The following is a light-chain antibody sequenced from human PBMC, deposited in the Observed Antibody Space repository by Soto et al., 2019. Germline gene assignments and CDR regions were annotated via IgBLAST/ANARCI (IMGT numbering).Light chain of an antibody. CDR3: QQLNNSPFT. Sequence: DIQLTQSPSFLSASVGDRVTIICRASQGISSYLAWYQQKPGKAPNLLIYAASTLQTGVPSRFSGSGSGTEFTLTISVLQPEDFATYYCQQLNNSPFTFGPGTKVDIK. CDR2: AAS. CDR1: QGISSY. V-gene: IGKV1-9*01. J-gene: IGKJ3*01.